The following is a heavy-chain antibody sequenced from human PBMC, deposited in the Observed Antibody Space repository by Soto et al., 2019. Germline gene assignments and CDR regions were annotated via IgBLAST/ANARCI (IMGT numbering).Heavy chain of an antibody. V-gene: IGHV3-33*01. CDR1: GFTFSSYG. J-gene: IGHJ6*03. CDR2: IWYDGSNK. Sequence: PGGSLRLSCAASGFTFSSYGMHWVRQAPGKGLEWVAVIWYDGSNKYYADSVKGRFTISRDNSKNTLYLQMNSLRAEDTAVYYCARDDEPYYMDVWGKGTTVTVSS. CDR3: ARDDEPYYMDV.